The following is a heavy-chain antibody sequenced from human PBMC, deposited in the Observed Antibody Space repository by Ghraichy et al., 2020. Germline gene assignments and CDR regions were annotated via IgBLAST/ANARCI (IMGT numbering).Heavy chain of an antibody. CDR1: GFSPYDYH. CDR3: IKDCRPGVSDV. CDR2: IFSNSNNV. Sequence: LSLTCTVSGFSPYDYHMHWVRQAPGKGLEWVAGIFSNSNNVGYADSGNGRFTVPRDNTKRSVYLQMNSLRTDDTALYYCIKDCRPGVSDVWGRGTTVTVSS. J-gene: IGHJ6*02. V-gene: IGHV3-9*02. D-gene: IGHD3-10*01.